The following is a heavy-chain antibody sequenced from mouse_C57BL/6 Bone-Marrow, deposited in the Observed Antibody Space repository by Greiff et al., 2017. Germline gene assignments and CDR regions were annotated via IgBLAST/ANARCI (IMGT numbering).Heavy chain of an antibody. CDR1: GFTFSDYG. V-gene: IGHV5-17*01. CDR3: AREGYGSSYWYFDV. CDR2: ISSGSSTI. D-gene: IGHD1-1*01. J-gene: IGHJ1*03. Sequence: EVKLMESGGGLVKPGGSLKLSCAASGFTFSDYGMHWVRQAPEKGLEWVAYISSGSSTIDYADTVKGRFTISRDNAKNTLFLQMTSLRSEDTAMYYCAREGYGSSYWYFDVWGTGTTVTVSS.